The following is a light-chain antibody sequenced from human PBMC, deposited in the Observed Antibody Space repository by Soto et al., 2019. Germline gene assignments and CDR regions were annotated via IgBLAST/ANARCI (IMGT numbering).Light chain of an antibody. CDR1: ESVSGH. J-gene: IGKJ1*01. CDR3: QQYNNWPS. CDR2: EAS. V-gene: IGKV1-5*03. Sequence: IQMTQSPSTLSASVGDSVSFTCRASESVSGHLDWYQQKPGNAPKLLIYEASALESGVPSRFSGSGYGTEFTLTISGLLPEDFVTYYCQQYNNWPSFGQATKMDI.